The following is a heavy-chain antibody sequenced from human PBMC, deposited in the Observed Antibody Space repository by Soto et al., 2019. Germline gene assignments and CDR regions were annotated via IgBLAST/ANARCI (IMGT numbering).Heavy chain of an antibody. V-gene: IGHV3-7*01. CDR3: ARVAYGNGWIFDS. J-gene: IGHJ4*01. CDR1: GFTFSTYW. D-gene: IGHD6-19*01. Sequence: GGSLRLSCAASGFTFSTYWMSWVRQAPGKGLEWVANIKQDGSEKYYVDSVKGRFTLSRDNAKNSLQLQMNSLRAEDTAIYFCARVAYGNGWIFDSWGQGTLVTVPS. CDR2: IKQDGSEK.